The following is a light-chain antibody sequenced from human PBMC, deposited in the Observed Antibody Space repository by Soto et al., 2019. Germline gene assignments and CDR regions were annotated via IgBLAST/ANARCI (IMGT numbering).Light chain of an antibody. CDR1: QNNGSN. V-gene: IGKV3-15*01. CDR2: GAS. J-gene: IGKJ2*01. CDR3: QRYNNWPPYT. Sequence: IVLTQSPGTLSVSPGETATLSCRASQNNGSNLAWYQHKPGRAPRLLIYGASTRATGIAAKFRGSGSGTEFTLTISSLQSEDFAVYYCQRYNNWPPYTFGQGTKVEIK.